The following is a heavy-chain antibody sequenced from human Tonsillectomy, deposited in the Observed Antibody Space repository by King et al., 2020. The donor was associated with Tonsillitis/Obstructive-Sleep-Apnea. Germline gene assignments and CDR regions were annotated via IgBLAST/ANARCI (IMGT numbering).Heavy chain of an antibody. CDR2: IYPGDSDT. V-gene: IGHV5-51*01. J-gene: IGHJ6*03. CDR3: ARHRIPTTGNYYYYMDV. Sequence: VQLVESGAEVKKPGESLKISCKGSGYSFTSYWIGWVRQMPGKGLEWMGIIYPGDSDTSYSPSFQGQVTISADKSISTAYLQWRSLKASDTAMYYCARHRIPTTGNYYYYMDVWGKGTTVTVSS. D-gene: IGHD1-1*01. CDR1: GYSFTSYW.